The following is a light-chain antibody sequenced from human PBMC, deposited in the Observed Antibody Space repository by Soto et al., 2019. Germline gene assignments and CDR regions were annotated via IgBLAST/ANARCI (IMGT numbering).Light chain of an antibody. CDR2: SAS. V-gene: IGKV1-39*01. Sequence: DIQMTQSPSSLSASVGDRVTITCRASQTISNSLNWYQQKPGKAPKLLIYSASSLQSGVPSRFSGSGSGTDFTLTISSLQPEDFAIYYCQQSYSTPLTFGPGTKVDLK. CDR3: QQSYSTPLT. CDR1: QTISNS. J-gene: IGKJ3*01.